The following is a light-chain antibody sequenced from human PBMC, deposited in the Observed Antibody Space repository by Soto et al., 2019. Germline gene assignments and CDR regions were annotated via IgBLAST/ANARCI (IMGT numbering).Light chain of an antibody. J-gene: IGLJ1*01. CDR1: SSDIGAFNY. Sequence: QSALAQPASVSGSPGQSITISCTGSSSDIGAFNYVAWYQQHPGKAPKLIIHGVTNRPSGVSSRFSGSKSDYTASLTISGLQAEDVAHYYCSSYKTAFFYVSGPGTKVTVL. V-gene: IGLV2-14*01. CDR3: SSYKTAFFYV. CDR2: GVT.